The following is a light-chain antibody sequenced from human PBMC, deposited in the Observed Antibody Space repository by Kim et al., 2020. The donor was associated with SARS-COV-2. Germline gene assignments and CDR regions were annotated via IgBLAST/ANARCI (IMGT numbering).Light chain of an antibody. V-gene: IGLV2-11*01. J-gene: IGLJ2*01. Sequence: TITTTGTSSDVGGYNYVSWSQQHPGKAPKLMIYDVSKRPSGVPDRFSGSKSGNTASLTISGLQGEDEADYYCCSYAGSYTEVFGGGTQLTVL. CDR2: DVS. CDR1: SSDVGGYNY. CDR3: CSYAGSYTEV.